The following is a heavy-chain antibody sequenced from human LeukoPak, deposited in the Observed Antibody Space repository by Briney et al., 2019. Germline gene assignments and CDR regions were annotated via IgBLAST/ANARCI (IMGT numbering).Heavy chain of an antibody. V-gene: IGHV4-34*01. CDR2: INHREST. CDR3: ASLRITMVRGVIINYYYYYMDV. D-gene: IGHD3-10*01. J-gene: IGHJ6*03. CDR1: GGSFSGYY. Sequence: SETLSLTCAVYGGSFSGYYWSWIRQPPGKGLEWIGEINHRESTNYNPSLKSRVTISVETSKNQLSLKLSSVTAADTAVYYCASLRITMVRGVIINYYYYYMDVWGKGTTVTISS.